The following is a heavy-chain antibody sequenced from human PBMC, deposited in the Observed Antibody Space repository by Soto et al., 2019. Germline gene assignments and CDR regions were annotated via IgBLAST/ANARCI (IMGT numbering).Heavy chain of an antibody. Sequence: EVQLVESGGDLVQPGGSLRLSCAASGFSFSSYWMHWLRQVPGKGLVWVSRINGDGDYTNYADSVQGRFTISRDNAKNTLYLQMNSRRAEDTAVYYCARERGGYSSDFWGQGTLVTVSS. V-gene: IGHV3-74*01. CDR1: GFSFSSYW. D-gene: IGHD2-15*01. CDR3: ARERGGYSSDF. CDR2: INGDGDYT. J-gene: IGHJ4*02.